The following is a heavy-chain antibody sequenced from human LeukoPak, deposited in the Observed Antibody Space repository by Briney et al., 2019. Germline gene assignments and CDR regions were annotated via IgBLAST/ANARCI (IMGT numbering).Heavy chain of an antibody. D-gene: IGHD1-26*01. CDR2: IKSKTDGGTT. V-gene: IGHV3-15*01. Sequence: GGSLRLSCAASGFTFSNAWMSWVRQAPGKGLEWVGRIKSKTDGGTTDYAAPVKGRFTISRDDSKNTLYLQMNSLKTEDTAVYYCTTVSGWELPEVYYYYYMDVWGKGTTVTVSS. CDR3: TTVSGWELPEVYYYYYMDV. J-gene: IGHJ6*03. CDR1: GFTFSNAW.